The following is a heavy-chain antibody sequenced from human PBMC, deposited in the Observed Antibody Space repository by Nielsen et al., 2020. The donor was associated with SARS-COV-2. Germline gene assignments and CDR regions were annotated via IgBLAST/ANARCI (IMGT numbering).Heavy chain of an antibody. CDR1: GFSFSSYA. V-gene: IGHV3-23*01. CDR2: IGTTGDKT. J-gene: IGHJ4*02. D-gene: IGHD1-26*01. Sequence: GESLKISCAASGFSFSSYATTWVRQAPGTGLEWVSSIGTTGDKTFYADSVKGRFTISRDNSKTTLYLQLNSLRAEDTAVFYCAKISGSQRHYFDFWGQGALVTVSS. CDR3: AKISGSQRHYFDF.